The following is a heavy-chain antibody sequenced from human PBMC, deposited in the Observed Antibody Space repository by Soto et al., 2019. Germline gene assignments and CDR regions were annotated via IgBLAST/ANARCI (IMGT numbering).Heavy chain of an antibody. D-gene: IGHD3-22*01. CDR1: GYDFNTNW. CDR2: MYPGDSDT. Sequence: PGESLKISCRGSGYDFNTNWFGWVRQLPGRGLEWVGIMYPGDSDTRLLPSLQGHVTPSADVAVSTAFLQWRSLKTSDSGMYFCARLPRDSNKNSCYYADHWGQGTSVTVSS. V-gene: IGHV5-51*01. J-gene: IGHJ4*02. CDR3: ARLPRDSNKNSCYYADH.